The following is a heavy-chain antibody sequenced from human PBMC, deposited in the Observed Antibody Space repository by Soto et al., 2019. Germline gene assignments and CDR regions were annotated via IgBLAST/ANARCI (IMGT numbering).Heavy chain of an antibody. Sequence: GWSLRLSCAASGFTFSSYSMNWVRQAPGKGLEWVSSISSSSSYIYYADSVKGRFTISRDNAKNSLYLQMNSLRAEDTAVYYCARLQGSHYDPDYWGQGTLVTVSS. CDR2: ISSSSSYI. CDR1: GFTFSSYS. CDR3: ARLQGSHYDPDY. D-gene: IGHD3-3*01. V-gene: IGHV3-21*01. J-gene: IGHJ4*02.